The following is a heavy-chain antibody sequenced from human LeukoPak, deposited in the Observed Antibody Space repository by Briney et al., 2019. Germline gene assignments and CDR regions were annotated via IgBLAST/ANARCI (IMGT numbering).Heavy chain of an antibody. V-gene: IGHV1-46*01. CDR2: INPSGGST. D-gene: IGHD2-15*01. J-gene: IGHJ4*02. CDR1: GYTFTSYY. CDR3: ARLSGCSGGSCYYFDY. Sequence: ASVKVSCKASGYTFTSYYMHWVRQAPGQGLEWMGIINPSGGSTSYAQKFQGRVTMTRDTSTSTVYMELSSLRSEDTAVYYCARLSGCSGGSCYYFDYWGQGTLVTVSS.